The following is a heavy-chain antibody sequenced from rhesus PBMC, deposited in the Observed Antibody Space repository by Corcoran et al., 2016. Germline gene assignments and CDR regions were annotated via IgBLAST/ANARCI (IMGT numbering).Heavy chain of an antibody. CDR2: IIPLFGIT. D-gene: IGHD6-25*01. CDR1: GFTFGSYA. J-gene: IGHJ2*01. V-gene: IGHV1-198*02. Sequence: QVQLVQSGAEVKKPGASVKVSCKASGFTFGSYAINWVRQAPGQGLEWMGVIIPLFGITNYAEKFQGRVTITADTSTSTVYMELSSLRSEDTAVYYCARGYSGSWNFLDLWGPGTPITISS. CDR3: ARGYSGSWNFLDL.